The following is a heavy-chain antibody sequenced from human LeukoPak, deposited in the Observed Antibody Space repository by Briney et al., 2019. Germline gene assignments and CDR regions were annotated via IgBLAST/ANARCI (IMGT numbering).Heavy chain of an antibody. CDR1: GYTFTGYY. Sequence: GASVKVSCKASGYTFTGYYMHWVRQAPGQGLEWMGWINPNSGGTNYAQKFQGRVTMTRDTSISTAYMELSRLRSDDTAVYYCARVGYYYDSSGYYAYWGQGTPVTVSS. CDR2: INPNSGGT. CDR3: ARVGYYYDSSGYYAY. J-gene: IGHJ4*02. V-gene: IGHV1-2*02. D-gene: IGHD3-22*01.